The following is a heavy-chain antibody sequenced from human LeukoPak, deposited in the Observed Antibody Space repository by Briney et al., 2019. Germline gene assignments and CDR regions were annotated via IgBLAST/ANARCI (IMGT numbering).Heavy chain of an antibody. Sequence: SETLSLTCTVPSGSISSYYWNWIRQPAGKGLEWIWRIHTSGSTKYNPSLRSRVTMSADMSKNQFSLKLNSVTAADTAVYYCARGTYYYDTSGYYRFDPWGQGTLVTVSS. V-gene: IGHV4-4*07. CDR1: SGSISSYY. D-gene: IGHD3-22*01. CDR2: IHTSGST. J-gene: IGHJ5*02. CDR3: ARGTYYYDTSGYYRFDP.